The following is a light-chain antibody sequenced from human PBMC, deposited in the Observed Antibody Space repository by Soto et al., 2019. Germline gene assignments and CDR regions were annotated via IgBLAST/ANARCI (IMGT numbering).Light chain of an antibody. CDR3: QQRFNWPRFT. CDR2: DAS. J-gene: IGKJ2*01. CDR1: QSVSSY. Sequence: EIVLTQSPATLSLSPGERATLSCRASQSVSSYLAWYQQKPGQAPRLLIYDASNRATGIPARFSGGGSGTALTLTISSLEPEDFAVYYCQQRFNWPRFTFGQGPKLEIQ. V-gene: IGKV3-11*01.